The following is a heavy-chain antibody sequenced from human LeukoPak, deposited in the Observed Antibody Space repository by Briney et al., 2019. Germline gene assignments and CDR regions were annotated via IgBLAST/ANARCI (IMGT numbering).Heavy chain of an antibody. J-gene: IGHJ4*02. Sequence: GGSLRLSCAASGFTFSSYSMNWVRQAPGKGLEWVSSISSSSSYIYYADSVKGRFTISRDNAKNTLYLQMNSLRAEDTAVYYCAKNLYGDTEFDYWGQGTLVTVSS. CDR2: ISSSSSYI. CDR3: AKNLYGDTEFDY. V-gene: IGHV3-21*01. CDR1: GFTFSSYS. D-gene: IGHD4-17*01.